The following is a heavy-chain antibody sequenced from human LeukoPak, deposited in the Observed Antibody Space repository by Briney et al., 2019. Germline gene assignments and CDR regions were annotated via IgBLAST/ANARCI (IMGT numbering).Heavy chain of an antibody. V-gene: IGHV5-51*01. J-gene: IGHJ4*02. CDR2: IHPGNSET. D-gene: IGHD5-18*01. Sequence: GGSLKISCEASGYSFISYWIGWVRQMPGKGLEWVAIIHPGNSETRYSPSLQGQLSISADKSISTAFLQWSSLKASDTAMYYCAIHNNYAFEDLGQGTLVAVSS. CDR3: AIHNNYAFED. CDR1: GYSFISYW.